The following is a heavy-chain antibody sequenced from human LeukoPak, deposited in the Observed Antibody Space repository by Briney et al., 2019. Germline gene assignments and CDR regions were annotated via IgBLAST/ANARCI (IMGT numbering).Heavy chain of an antibody. D-gene: IGHD3-10*01. J-gene: IGHJ6*02. CDR3: GRSGHYGTDV. CDR2: IYNGGSDT. V-gene: IGHV5-51*01. Sequence: WGSLKISCTGSGYSFTSYWIAWVRQVPGKGLEWMGIIYNGGSDTRYSPSFQGQVSISVDKSINTAYLQWRSLKASDTAMYYCGRSGHYGTDVWGQGTTVTVSS. CDR1: GYSFTSYW.